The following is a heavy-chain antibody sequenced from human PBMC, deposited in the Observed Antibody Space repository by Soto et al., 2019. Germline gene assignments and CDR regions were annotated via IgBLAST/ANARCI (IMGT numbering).Heavy chain of an antibody. D-gene: IGHD2-2*01. CDR3: ARDGARYCSSTSCYGMDV. V-gene: IGHV3-30-3*01. CDR1: GFTFSSYA. Sequence: VQLVESGGGLVQPGGSLRLSCVASGFTFSSYAMHWVRQAPGKGLEWVAVISYDGSNKYYADSVKGRFTISRDNSKNTLYLQMNSLRAEDTAVYYCARDGARYCSSTSCYGMDVWGQGTTVTVSS. CDR2: ISYDGSNK. J-gene: IGHJ6*02.